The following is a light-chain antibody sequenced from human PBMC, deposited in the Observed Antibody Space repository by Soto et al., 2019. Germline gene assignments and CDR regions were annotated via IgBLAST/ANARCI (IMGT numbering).Light chain of an antibody. CDR1: SSDVGGYNY. J-gene: IGLJ1*01. CDR2: EVS. Sequence: QSVLTQPPSASGSPGQSVTISCTGTSSDVGGYNYVSWYQQHPGKAPKLMIYEVSKRPSGVPDRFSGSKSGNTASLTVSGLQAEDEADYYCSSYAGQQQSVVGTGTKVTV. V-gene: IGLV2-8*01. CDR3: SSYAGQQQSV.